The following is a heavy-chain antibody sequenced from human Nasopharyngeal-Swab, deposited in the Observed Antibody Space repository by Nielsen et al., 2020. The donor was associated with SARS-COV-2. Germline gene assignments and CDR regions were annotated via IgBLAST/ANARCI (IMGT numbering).Heavy chain of an antibody. CDR3: ARDQGSSWYTYYYYYGMDV. D-gene: IGHD6-13*01. V-gene: IGHV3-30-3*01. CDR2: ISYDGSKK. CDR1: GFTFSSYA. J-gene: IGHJ6*02. Sequence: GESLKTSCAASGFTFSSYAMHWVRQAPGKGLEWVAVISYDGSKKYYADSVKGRFTISRDNSKNTLYLQMNSLRAEDTAVYYCARDQGSSWYTYYYYYGMDVWGQGTTVTVSS.